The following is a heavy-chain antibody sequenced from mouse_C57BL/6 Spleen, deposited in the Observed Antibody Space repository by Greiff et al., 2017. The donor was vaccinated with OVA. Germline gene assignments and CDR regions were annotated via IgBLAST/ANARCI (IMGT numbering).Heavy chain of an antibody. Sequence: EVKLMESGPGLVKPSQSLSLTCSVTGYSITSGYYWNWIRQFPGNKLEWMGYISYDGSNNYNPSLKNRISITRDTSKNQFFLKLNSGTTEDTATYYCAREGYDYDTGYYARDYWGQGTSVTVSS. CDR1: GYSITSGYY. CDR2: ISYDGSN. D-gene: IGHD2-4*01. J-gene: IGHJ4*01. CDR3: AREGYDYDTGYYARDY. V-gene: IGHV3-6*01.